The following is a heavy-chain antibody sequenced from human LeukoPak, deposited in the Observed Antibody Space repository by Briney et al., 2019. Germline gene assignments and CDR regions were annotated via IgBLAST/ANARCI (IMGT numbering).Heavy chain of an antibody. D-gene: IGHD1-1*01. CDR3: ARGPPRGKYYYMDV. CDR2: IKQDGSEI. Sequence: GGSLRLSCAASGFTFSTYWMSWVRQAPGKGLEWVANIKQDGSEIYYVDSVKGRFTISRDNAKNSLYLQMNSLTAGDTAVYYCARGPPRGKYYYMDVWGKGTTVTVSS. J-gene: IGHJ6*03. V-gene: IGHV3-7*01. CDR1: GFTFSTYW.